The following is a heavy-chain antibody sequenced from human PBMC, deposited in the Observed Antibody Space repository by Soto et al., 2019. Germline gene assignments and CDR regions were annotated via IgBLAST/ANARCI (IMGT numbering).Heavy chain of an antibody. D-gene: IGHD3-10*01. Sequence: TETVYLTCAVSGGSFISNNWSTGVRHPPGQGLEWIGEIYRTGSTNYNPSLKSRGTISLYESENQFSLKVTSLTAADTAVHYCGRPTAVPYNLHQRYLLAYGGQPTLVNLS. CDR2: IYRTGST. V-gene: IGHV4-4*02. CDR3: GRPTAVPYNLHQRYLLAY. J-gene: IGHJ4*02. CDR1: GGSFISNNW.